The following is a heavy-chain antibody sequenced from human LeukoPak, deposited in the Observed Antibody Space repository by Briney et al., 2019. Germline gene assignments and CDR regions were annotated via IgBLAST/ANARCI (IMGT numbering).Heavy chain of an antibody. Sequence: SVKVSCKSSGGTFSIYTINWVRQTPGQGLERMVRIIPILGIANYTQKFQGRVTITADKPTSTAYMELSSLRSEDTAVYYCAREPRYSYGGRPKVAFDIWGQGTIVTVSS. CDR1: GGTFSIYT. V-gene: IGHV1-69*04. CDR2: IIPILGIA. J-gene: IGHJ3*02. CDR3: AREPRYSYGGRPKVAFDI. D-gene: IGHD1-26*01.